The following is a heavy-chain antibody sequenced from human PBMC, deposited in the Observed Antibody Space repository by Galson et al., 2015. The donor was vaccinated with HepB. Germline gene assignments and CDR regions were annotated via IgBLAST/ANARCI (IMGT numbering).Heavy chain of an antibody. CDR3: AREELRYFDWLPYDAFDI. CDR2: IKQDGSEK. CDR1: GFTFSSYW. V-gene: IGHV3-7*01. J-gene: IGHJ3*02. D-gene: IGHD3-9*01. Sequence: SLRLSCAASGFTFSSYWMGWVRQAPGKGLEWVANIKQDGSEKYYVDSVKGRFTISRDNAKNSLYLQMNSLRAEDTAVYYCAREELRYFDWLPYDAFDIWGPGTMVTVSS.